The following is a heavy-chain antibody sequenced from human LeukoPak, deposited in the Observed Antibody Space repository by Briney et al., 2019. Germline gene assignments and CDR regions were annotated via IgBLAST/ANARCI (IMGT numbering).Heavy chain of an antibody. V-gene: IGHV3-33*06. Sequence: GGSLRLSCAASGFTFSSYGMHWVRQAPGKGLEWVAVIWYDGSNKYYADSVKGRFTISRDNSKNTLYLQMSSLRAEDTAVYYCANPLFGAYAPTPHSGARETLVTAPS. D-gene: IGHD5-12*01. J-gene: IGHJ5*01. CDR2: IWYDGSNK. CDR3: ANPLFGAYAPTPHS. CDR1: GFTFSSYG.